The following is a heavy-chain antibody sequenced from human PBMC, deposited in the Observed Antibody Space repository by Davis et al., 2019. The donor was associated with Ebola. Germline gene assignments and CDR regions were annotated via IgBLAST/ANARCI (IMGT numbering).Heavy chain of an antibody. CDR3: AKDLGTSGIVDY. CDR2: LGTSADT. CDR1: GFVFRNYV. V-gene: IGHV3-23*01. D-gene: IGHD1-1*01. J-gene: IGHJ4*02. Sequence: GGSLRLSCAASGFVFRNYVMSWVRQAPGKGLEWVSTLGTSADTYYADSVKGRFTISRDNAKNTLHLQMNRLRVEDTAKYYCAKDLGTSGIVDYWGQGTLVTVS.